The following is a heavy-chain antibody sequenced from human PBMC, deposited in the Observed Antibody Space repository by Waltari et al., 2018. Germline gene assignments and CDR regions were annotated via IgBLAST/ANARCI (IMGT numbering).Heavy chain of an antibody. CDR3: ARELGDYGDYLNYYYYYMDV. CDR2: IYTSGCT. V-gene: IGHV4-4*07. J-gene: IGHJ6*03. D-gene: IGHD4-17*01. Sequence: QVQLQESGPGLVKPSETLSLTCTVSGGSISSYYWSWIRQPAGKGLEWIGRIYTSGCTNYNPSLKSRVTMSVDTSKNQFSLKLSSVTAADTAVYYCARELGDYGDYLNYYYYYMDVWGKGTTVTVSS. CDR1: GGSISSYY.